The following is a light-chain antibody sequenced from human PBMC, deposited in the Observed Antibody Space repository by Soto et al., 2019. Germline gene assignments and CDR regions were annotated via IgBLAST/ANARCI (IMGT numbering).Light chain of an antibody. V-gene: IGKV1-5*01. CDR1: QSISGW. CDR3: QQYSGYSLFT. CDR2: DAS. J-gene: IGKJ3*01. Sequence: DIQLTQSPSTLSASVGDRVTITCRASQSISGWLAWYQQRPGKAPKLLIYDASSLKSGVPSRFSGSGSGTEFTLTIGGLQPDDFATYYCQQYSGYSLFTFGPGTVVDIE.